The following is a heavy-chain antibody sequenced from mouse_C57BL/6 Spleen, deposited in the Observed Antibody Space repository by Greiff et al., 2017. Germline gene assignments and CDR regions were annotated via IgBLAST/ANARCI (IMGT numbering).Heavy chain of an antibody. V-gene: IGHV1-69*01. CDR1: GYTFTSYW. CDR3: ARWGVRLDGKGY. D-gene: IGHD2-14*01. CDR2: IDPSDSYT. J-gene: IGHJ4*01. Sequence: QVQLQQPGAELVMPGASVKLSCKASGYTFTSYWMHWVKQRPGQGLEWIGEIDPSDSYTNYNQKFKGKSTLTVDKSSSTAYMQLSSLTSEDSAVYYCARWGVRLDGKGYWGQGTSVTVSS.